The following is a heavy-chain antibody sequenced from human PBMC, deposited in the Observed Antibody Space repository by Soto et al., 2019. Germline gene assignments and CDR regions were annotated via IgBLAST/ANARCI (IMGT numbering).Heavy chain of an antibody. D-gene: IGHD1-26*01. J-gene: IGHJ6*02. Sequence: GSLRLSCAASGFTFTAYGMHWVRQAPGKGLEWVAVISYDGSSKYYADSVKGRFTLSRDNSKNTQFLQMNSLRAEDTAVYYCAKDRGGSYPESYYYYGMDVWGQGTLVTVSS. CDR3: AKDRGGSYPESYYYYGMDV. V-gene: IGHV3-30*18. CDR1: GFTFTAYG. CDR2: ISYDGSSK.